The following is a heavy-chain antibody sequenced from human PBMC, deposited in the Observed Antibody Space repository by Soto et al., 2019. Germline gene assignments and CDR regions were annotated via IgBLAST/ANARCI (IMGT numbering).Heavy chain of an antibody. J-gene: IGHJ5*02. CDR2: LDSSGGIT. D-gene: IGHD3-10*01. CDR3: VKNSGWFNT. CDR1: GLTFGTTD. Sequence: QLLQSGGGLVQPGGSLTLSCAASGLTFGTTDMSWVRQAPGEGLEWVSTLDSSGGITYYADSVKGRFTISRDNSRNTVYRQMNSLRGDDTALYYCVKNSGWFNTWGQGALVTVSS. V-gene: IGHV3-23*05.